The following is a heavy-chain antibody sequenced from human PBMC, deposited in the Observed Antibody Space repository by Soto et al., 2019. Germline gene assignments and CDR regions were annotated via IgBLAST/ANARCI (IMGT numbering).Heavy chain of an antibody. D-gene: IGHD6-25*01. CDR2: ISYDGSNK. CDR1: GFTFSSYG. CDR3: AKVIFVSYHGAAIFDY. V-gene: IGHV3-30*18. Sequence: LRLSCAASGFTFSSYGMHWVRQAPGKGLEWVAVISYDGSNKYYADSVKGRFTIARDNSKNTLYLKMNSLRAEDTAVYYCAKVIFVSYHGAAIFDYRGQGTLVTVYS. J-gene: IGHJ4*02.